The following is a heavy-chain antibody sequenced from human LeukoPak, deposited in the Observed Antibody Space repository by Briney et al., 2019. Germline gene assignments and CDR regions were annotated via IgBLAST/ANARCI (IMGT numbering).Heavy chain of an antibody. Sequence: SETLSLTCTVSGGSISTYYWSWIRQPPGKGLEWIGYIYYSGSTNYNPPLKSRVTISVDTSKNQFSLKLSSVTAADTAVYYCARGGGIAVAGRTGLDYWGQGTLVTVSS. CDR3: ARGGGIAVAGRTGLDY. CDR1: GGSISTYY. J-gene: IGHJ4*02. CDR2: IYYSGST. D-gene: IGHD6-19*01. V-gene: IGHV4-59*01.